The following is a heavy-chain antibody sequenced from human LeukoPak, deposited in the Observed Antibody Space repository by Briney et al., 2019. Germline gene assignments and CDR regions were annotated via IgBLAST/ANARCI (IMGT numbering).Heavy chain of an antibody. D-gene: IGHD3-10*01. Sequence: GGSLRLSCAASGFTFSDYYMSWIRQAPGKGLEWVSYISNSGSFIYYSDSVKGRFTISRDNAKNSLYLQMNGLRADDTAVYHCAKSRGFYGSGSPPTFEYWGQGTLVTVSS. V-gene: IGHV3-11*04. CDR2: ISNSGSFI. J-gene: IGHJ4*02. CDR1: GFTFSDYY. CDR3: AKSRGFYGSGSPPTFEY.